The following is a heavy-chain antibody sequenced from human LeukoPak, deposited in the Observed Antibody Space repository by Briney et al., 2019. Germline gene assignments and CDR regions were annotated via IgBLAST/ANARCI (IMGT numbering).Heavy chain of an antibody. CDR2: IYYSGST. D-gene: IGHD6-19*01. CDR3: AAAFSSGWGRGDYFDY. Sequence: PSETLSLTCTVSGGSVSSYYWSWIRQPPGKGLEWIGNIYYSGSTNYNPSLKSRVTMSVDTSKNQFSLKLSSVTAADTAVYYCAAAFSSGWGRGDYFDYWGQGTLVTVSS. V-gene: IGHV4-59*02. J-gene: IGHJ4*02. CDR1: GGSVSSYY.